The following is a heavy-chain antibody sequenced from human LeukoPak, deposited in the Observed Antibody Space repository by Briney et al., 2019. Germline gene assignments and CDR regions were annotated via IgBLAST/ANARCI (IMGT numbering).Heavy chain of an antibody. V-gene: IGHV1-2*06. CDR2: INPNSGGT. CDR3: ARAKIVGATDLDY. Sequence: ASVKVSCKASGYTFTGYYMHWVRQAPGQGLEWMGRINPNSGGTNYAQKFQGRVTMTRDTSISTAYVELSRLRSDDTAVYYCARAKIVGATDLDYWGQGTLVTVS. D-gene: IGHD1-26*01. J-gene: IGHJ4*02. CDR1: GYTFTGYY.